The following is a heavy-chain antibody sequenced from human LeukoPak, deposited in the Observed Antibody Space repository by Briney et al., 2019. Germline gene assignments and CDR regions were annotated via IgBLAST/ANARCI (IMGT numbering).Heavy chain of an antibody. J-gene: IGHJ6*03. CDR2: IYYSGGT. D-gene: IGHD4-11*01. CDR1: GGSISSSSYY. Sequence: SETLSLTCTVSGGSISSSSYYWGWIRQPPGKGLEWIGSIYYSGGTYYNPSLKSRVTISVDTSKNQFSLKLSSVTAADTAVYYCARQRGRGLHGYMDVWGKGTTVTVSS. V-gene: IGHV4-39*01. CDR3: ARQRGRGLHGYMDV.